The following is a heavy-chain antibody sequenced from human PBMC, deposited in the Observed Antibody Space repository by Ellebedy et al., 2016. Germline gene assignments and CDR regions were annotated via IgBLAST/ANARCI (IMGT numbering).Heavy chain of an antibody. CDR2: MNPNSGNT. CDR3: ARGWPYFYGSGIND. V-gene: IGHV1-8*01. J-gene: IGHJ4*02. Sequence: ASVKVSCXASGYTFTSDDINWVRQATGQGLEWMGWMNPNSGNTGYAQKFQGRVTMTRNTSISTAYMELSSLRSEDTAVYYCARGWPYFYGSGINDWGQGTLVTVSS. CDR1: GYTFTSDD. D-gene: IGHD3-10*01.